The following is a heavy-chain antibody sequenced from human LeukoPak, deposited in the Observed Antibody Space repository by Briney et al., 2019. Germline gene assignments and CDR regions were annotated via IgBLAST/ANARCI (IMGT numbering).Heavy chain of an antibody. V-gene: IGHV4-39*02. CDR1: GGSISSSSYY. Sequence: SETLSLTCTVSGGSISSSSYYWGWIRQPPGKGLEWIGSIYYSGSTYYNPSLKSRVTISEDTSKNHFSLKLSSVTAADTAVYYCARGEHGYSYDLGDNWFDPWGQGTLVTVSS. J-gene: IGHJ5*02. D-gene: IGHD5-18*01. CDR3: ARGEHGYSYDLGDNWFDP. CDR2: IYYSGST.